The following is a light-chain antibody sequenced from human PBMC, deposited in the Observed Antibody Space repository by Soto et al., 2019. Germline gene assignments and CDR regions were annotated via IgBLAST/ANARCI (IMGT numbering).Light chain of an antibody. CDR1: SSDVGAYNY. CDR2: EVS. V-gene: IGLV2-8*01. CDR3: CSYAGSNKAL. J-gene: IGLJ2*01. Sequence: QSVLTQPASVSGSPGQSITISCTGTSSDVGAYNYVSWYQHHPGKVPKLMIYEVSKRPSGVPDRFSGSKSGNTASLTVSGLQAEDEADYYCSYAGSNKALFGGGTKLTVL.